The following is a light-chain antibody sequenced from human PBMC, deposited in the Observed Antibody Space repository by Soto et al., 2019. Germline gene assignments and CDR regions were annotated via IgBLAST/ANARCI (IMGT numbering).Light chain of an antibody. CDR1: SSDVGRYNY. V-gene: IGLV2-14*01. J-gene: IGLJ1*01. Sequence: QSALTQPASVSGSPGQSITISCTGTSSDVGRYNYVSWYQQHPGKAPKLMIYDDNKRPSGIPDRFSGSKSGTSATLGITGFQTGDEADYYCGSWDSSLSAYVFGTGTKVTVL. CDR3: GSWDSSLSAYV. CDR2: DDN.